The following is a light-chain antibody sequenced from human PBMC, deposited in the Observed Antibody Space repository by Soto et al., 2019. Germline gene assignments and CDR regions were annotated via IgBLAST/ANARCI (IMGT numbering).Light chain of an antibody. CDR3: QQRYRSPRT. V-gene: IGKV1-39*01. CDR2: DAS. J-gene: IGKJ1*01. Sequence: DIQMTRSPSSLSASLVDRVTITCRASQSISSYLNWYQQKQGKAPKLLIYDASNLQSGLPSRFSGSGYGTDFNLTISSLQPEDFATYYCQQRYRSPRTFGQGTKVDI. CDR1: QSISSY.